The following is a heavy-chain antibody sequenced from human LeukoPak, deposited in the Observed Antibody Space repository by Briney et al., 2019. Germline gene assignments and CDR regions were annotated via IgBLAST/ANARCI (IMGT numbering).Heavy chain of an antibody. V-gene: IGHV4-59*08. CDR1: GGSVSSYY. Sequence: SETLSLTCTVSGGSVSSYYWSWIRQPPGKGLEWIGYIYYSGSTNYNPSLKSRVTISVDTSKNQFSLKLSSVTAADTAVYYCARLGGSDAFDIWGQGTMVTVSS. CDR3: ARLGGSDAFDI. D-gene: IGHD3-16*01. J-gene: IGHJ3*02. CDR2: IYYSGST.